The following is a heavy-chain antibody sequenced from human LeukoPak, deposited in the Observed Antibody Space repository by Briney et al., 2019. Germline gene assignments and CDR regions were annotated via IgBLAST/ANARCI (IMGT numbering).Heavy chain of an antibody. CDR2: INSDGRST. CDR1: GFTFNNYW. V-gene: IGHV3-74*01. CDR3: AKGGYYSYNWFDP. J-gene: IGHJ5*02. Sequence: AGGSLRLSCAASGFTFNNYWMHWVRQAPGKGLVWVSRINSDGRSTTYADSVKGRFSISRDNAKNTLYLQMNSLRVEDTAVYYCAKGGYYSYNWFDPWGQETLVTVSS. D-gene: IGHD3-22*01.